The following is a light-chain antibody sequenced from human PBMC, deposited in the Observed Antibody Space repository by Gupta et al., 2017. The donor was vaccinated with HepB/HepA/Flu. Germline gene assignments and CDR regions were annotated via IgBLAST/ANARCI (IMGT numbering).Light chain of an antibody. J-gene: IGLJ2*01. CDR3: QAWDSTTVV. CDR2: QDA. CDR1: KLGDKD. Sequence: SYELTQPPSVSVLPGQTASMTCSGDKLGDKDVCWYQQKPGQSPVLFIDQDAKRPSGIPERFSGSNSGNTATLTISGTQSMDEADYYCQAWDSTTVVFGVGTKLTVL. V-gene: IGLV3-1*01.